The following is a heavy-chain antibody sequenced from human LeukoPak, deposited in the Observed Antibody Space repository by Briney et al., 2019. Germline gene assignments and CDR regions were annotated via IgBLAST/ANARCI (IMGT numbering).Heavy chain of an antibody. V-gene: IGHV4-39*07. Sequence: SETLSLTCTVSGGSISSSSYYWGWIRQPPGKGLEWIGSIYYSGSTNYNPSLKSRVTITVDTSKNQFSLKLSSVTAADTAVYYCAREPTYYYDSSGSWYNWFDPWGQGTLVTVSS. D-gene: IGHD3-22*01. CDR3: AREPTYYYDSSGSWYNWFDP. CDR2: IYYSGST. J-gene: IGHJ5*02. CDR1: GGSISSSSYY.